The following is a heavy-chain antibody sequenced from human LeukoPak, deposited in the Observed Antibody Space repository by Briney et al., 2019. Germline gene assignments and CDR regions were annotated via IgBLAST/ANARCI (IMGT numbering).Heavy chain of an antibody. CDR3: ATYDLWTTYYTFQY. CDR1: GFIFNNYA. D-gene: IGHD3-3*01. V-gene: IGHV3-23*01. CDR2: ISTTGSTA. J-gene: IGHJ4*02. Sequence: GGSLRLSCAASGFIFNNYAMSWVRQAPGRGLEWVSSISTTGSTAYYADSVRGRFTISRDNSQNTLSLQMDSLTAADTAVYSCATYDLWTTYYTFQYWGQGTLVSVSS.